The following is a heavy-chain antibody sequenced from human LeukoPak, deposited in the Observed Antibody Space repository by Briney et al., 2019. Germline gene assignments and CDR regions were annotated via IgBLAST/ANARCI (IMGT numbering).Heavy chain of an antibody. Sequence: SETLSLTCAVYGGSFSGYYWSWIRQPPGKGLEWIGEINHSGSNNYNPSLKSRVTISVDTSKNQFSLKLSSVTAADTAVYYCARKGLGYYYYYMDVWGKGTTVTISS. CDR3: ARKGLGYYYYYMDV. CDR1: GGSFSGYY. J-gene: IGHJ6*03. D-gene: IGHD5/OR15-5a*01. V-gene: IGHV4-34*01. CDR2: INHSGSN.